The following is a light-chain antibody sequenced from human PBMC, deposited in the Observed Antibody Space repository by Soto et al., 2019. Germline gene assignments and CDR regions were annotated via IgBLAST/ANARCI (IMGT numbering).Light chain of an antibody. CDR2: DAS. V-gene: IGKV1-5*01. CDR3: QQFDTSPWT. Sequence: DIQMTQSAATLSASVGDTVTITCRASQSVSVWLAWYQQKPGKAPNLLVYDASSLQSGVPSRFSGSGSGTEFTLTITNLQPDDFGTYYCQQFDTSPWTFGQGTKVDIK. CDR1: QSVSVW. J-gene: IGKJ1*01.